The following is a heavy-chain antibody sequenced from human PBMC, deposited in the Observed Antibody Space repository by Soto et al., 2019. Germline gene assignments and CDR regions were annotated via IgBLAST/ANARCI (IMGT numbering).Heavy chain of an antibody. CDR2: IIPICGTA. CDR1: GGTFSSYA. Sequence: QVQLVQSGAEVKKPGSSVKVSCKASGGTFSSYAISWVRQAPGQGLEWMGGIIPICGTANYAQKFQGRVTSTADESTSTAYMELSSLRSEDTAVYYCARDKDFGVVIITHQNYYYCGMDVWGQGTTVTVSS. D-gene: IGHD3-3*01. V-gene: IGHV1-69*12. J-gene: IGHJ6*02. CDR3: ARDKDFGVVIITHQNYYYCGMDV.